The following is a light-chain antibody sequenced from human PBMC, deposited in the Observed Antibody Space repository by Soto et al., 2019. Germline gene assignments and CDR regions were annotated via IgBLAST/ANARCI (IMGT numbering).Light chain of an antibody. CDR2: HAS. V-gene: IGKV1-9*01. Sequence: IQLTQSPSSLSASVGARLTITCPARQGISSYLGWYQQKAGKAPNLLIYHASTLHSGVPSRFRGGGSGTDFTLTISSLQPEDFASYYCQQVNVYPSTFGGGTKVDIK. CDR1: QGISSY. J-gene: IGKJ4*01. CDR3: QQVNVYPST.